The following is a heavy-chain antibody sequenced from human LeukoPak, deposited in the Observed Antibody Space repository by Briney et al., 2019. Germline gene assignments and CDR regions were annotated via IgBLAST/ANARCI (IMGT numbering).Heavy chain of an antibody. D-gene: IGHD5-18*01. CDR1: GFTFSSYA. CDR2: ISGSGGST. J-gene: IGHJ4*02. Sequence: GGSLRLSCAASGFTFSSYAMSWVRQAPGKGLEWVSTISGSGGSTYYADSVKGRFTISRDNSKNTLYLQLNSLRAEDTAVYYCANGIQLWSPLDFWGQGTLVTVSS. CDR3: ANGIQLWSPLDF. V-gene: IGHV3-23*01.